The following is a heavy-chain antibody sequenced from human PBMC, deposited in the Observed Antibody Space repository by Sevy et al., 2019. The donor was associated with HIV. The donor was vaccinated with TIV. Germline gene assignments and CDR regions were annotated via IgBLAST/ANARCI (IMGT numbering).Heavy chain of an antibody. D-gene: IGHD6-19*01. V-gene: IGHV3-33*06. CDR1: GFTFSSYG. Sequence: RLSCAASGFTFSSYGMHWVRQAPGKGLEWVAVIWYDGSNKYYADSVKGRFTISRDNSKNTLYLQMNSLRAEDTAVYYCAKGWAVAGTGVDYWGQGTLVTVSS. J-gene: IGHJ4*02. CDR3: AKGWAVAGTGVDY. CDR2: IWYDGSNK.